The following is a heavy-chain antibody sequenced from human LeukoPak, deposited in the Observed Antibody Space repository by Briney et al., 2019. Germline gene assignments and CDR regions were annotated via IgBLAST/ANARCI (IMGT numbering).Heavy chain of an antibody. D-gene: IGHD4-23*01. CDR2: ISGSGGST. Sequence: QTGGSLRLSCAASEFTFSSFAMSWVRPAPGKGRGWVAAISGSGGSTYYADSVKGRFTISRDNSKNTLYLQMNSLRAEDTAVYYCAKMQTDMTTVVIFDYWGQGNLVTVSS. V-gene: IGHV3-23*01. CDR3: AKMQTDMTTVVIFDY. J-gene: IGHJ4*02. CDR1: EFTFSSFA.